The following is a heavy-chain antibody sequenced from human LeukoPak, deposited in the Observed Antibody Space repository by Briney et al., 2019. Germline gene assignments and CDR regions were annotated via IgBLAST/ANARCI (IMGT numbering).Heavy chain of an antibody. J-gene: IGHJ4*02. Sequence: GGSVTLSCTASGFTFSSYATSWVRQATGKGLERVSAISGSGGSTYYADSVKGRFTISRENSKNTLYLQMNSLRAEDTAVYYCASSSWYGDYWGQGTLVTVSS. V-gene: IGHV3-23*01. CDR2: ISGSGGST. CDR1: GFTFSSYA. CDR3: ASSSWYGDY. D-gene: IGHD6-13*01.